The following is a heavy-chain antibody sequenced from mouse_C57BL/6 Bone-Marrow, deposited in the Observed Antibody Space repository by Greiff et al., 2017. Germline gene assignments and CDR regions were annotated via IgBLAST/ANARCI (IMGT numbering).Heavy chain of an antibody. CDR1: GYTFTSYW. CDR3: ARNYGSSYVAWFAY. Sequence: QVHVKQPGAELVKPGASVKLSCKASGYTFTSYWMHWVKQRPGRGLEWIGRIDPNSGGTKYNEKFKSKATLTVDKPSSPAYMQLSSLTSEDSAVYYCARNYGSSYVAWFAYWGQGTLVTVSA. V-gene: IGHV1-72*01. J-gene: IGHJ3*01. D-gene: IGHD1-1*01. CDR2: IDPNSGGT.